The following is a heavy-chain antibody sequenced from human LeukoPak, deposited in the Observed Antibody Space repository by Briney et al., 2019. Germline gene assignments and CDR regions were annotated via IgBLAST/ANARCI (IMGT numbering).Heavy chain of an antibody. J-gene: IGHJ4*02. CDR1: GFTCSSNR. Sequence: SGGSLRFTCAGSGFTCSSNRLGWVGQAPGKGLEWVANIKQDGSEKYYVDSVKGRFTISRDNAKNSLYLQMNSLRAEDTAVYYFERDRSYVGYDFDYWGQGTLVTVSS. D-gene: IGHD5-18*01. V-gene: IGHV3-7*04. CDR3: ERDRSYVGYDFDY. CDR2: IKQDGSEK.